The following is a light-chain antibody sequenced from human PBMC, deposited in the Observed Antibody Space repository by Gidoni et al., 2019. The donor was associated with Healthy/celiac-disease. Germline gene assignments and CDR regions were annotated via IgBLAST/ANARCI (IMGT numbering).Light chain of an antibody. J-gene: IGKJ5*01. Sequence: DRVTITCRASQSISSYLNWYQQNPGKAPKLLIYAASSLQSGVPSRFSGSGSGTDFTLTISSLQPEDFATYYCQQSYSTPTITFGQGTRLEIK. V-gene: IGKV1-39*01. CDR1: QSISSY. CDR3: QQSYSTPTIT. CDR2: AAS.